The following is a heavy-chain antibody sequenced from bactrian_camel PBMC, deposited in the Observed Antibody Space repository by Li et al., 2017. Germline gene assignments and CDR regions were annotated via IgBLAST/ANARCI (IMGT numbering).Heavy chain of an antibody. CDR1: GFTFRHYG. Sequence: VQLVESGGDLVQLGGSLRLSCEGSGFTFRHYGISWVRQAPGKGLECVASIYSDGSGTYYSNSVKGRFTVSRDNANNLAYLQMTSLKSEDTALYYCSHPGRPTGARGPRSPSP. J-gene: IGHJ4*01. V-gene: IGHV3S6*01. CDR3: SHPGRPT. CDR2: IYSDGSGT.